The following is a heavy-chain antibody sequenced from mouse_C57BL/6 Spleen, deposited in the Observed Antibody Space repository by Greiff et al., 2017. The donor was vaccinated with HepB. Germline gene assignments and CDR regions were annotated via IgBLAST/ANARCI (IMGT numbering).Heavy chain of an antibody. J-gene: IGHJ4*01. CDR3: ARFIYDYAMDY. Sequence: VQLQQSGAELVRPGSSVKLSCKASGYTFTSYWMHWVKQRPIQGLEWIGNIDPSDSETHYNQKFKDKATLTVDKSSSTAYMQLSSLTSEDSAVYYCARFIYDYAMDYWGQGTSVTVSS. CDR1: GYTFTSYW. V-gene: IGHV1-52*01. D-gene: IGHD2-3*01. CDR2: IDPSDSET.